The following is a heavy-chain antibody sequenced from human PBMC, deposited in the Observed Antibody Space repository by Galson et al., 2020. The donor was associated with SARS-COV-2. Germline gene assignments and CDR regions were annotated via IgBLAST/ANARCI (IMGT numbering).Heavy chain of an antibody. V-gene: IGHV4-61*02. Sequence: SETLSLTCTVSGGSISSSSYYWSWIRQPAGKGLEWLGRIYRSERTNYNPSLNSLVTISANTSKNQFSLRLTSVTAADTAVYYCARETGWDLYCLFWGGGSVVTIS. D-gene: IGHD1-26*01. CDR2: IYRSERT. CDR3: ARETGWDLYCLF. CDR1: GGSISSSSYY. J-gene: IGHJ2*01.